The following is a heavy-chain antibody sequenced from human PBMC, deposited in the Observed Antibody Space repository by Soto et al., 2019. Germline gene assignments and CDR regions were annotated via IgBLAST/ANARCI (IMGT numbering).Heavy chain of an antibody. D-gene: IGHD6-6*01. CDR3: AKVRIEYSSSSPFDY. Sequence: EVQLVESGGGLVQPGRSLRLSCAASGFTFDDYAMHWVRQAPGKGLEWVSGISWNSGSIGYADSVKGRFTISRDNAKNSLYLQMNSLRAEDTALYYCAKVRIEYSSSSPFDYWGQGTLVTVSS. CDR2: ISWNSGSI. V-gene: IGHV3-9*01. CDR1: GFTFDDYA. J-gene: IGHJ4*02.